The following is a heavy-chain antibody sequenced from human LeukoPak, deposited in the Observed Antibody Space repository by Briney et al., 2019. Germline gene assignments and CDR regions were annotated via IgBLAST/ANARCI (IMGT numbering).Heavy chain of an antibody. CDR3: ASGYDLPY. D-gene: IGHD5-12*01. Sequence: GGSLRLSCAASGFTFSSYEMNWVRQAPGKGLEWVSYISRSGSTIYYADSVKGRFTISKDNAKNSLYLQMNSLRVEDTAVYYCASGYDLPYWGQGTLVTVSS. CDR1: GFTFSSYE. V-gene: IGHV3-48*03. CDR2: ISRSGSTI. J-gene: IGHJ4*02.